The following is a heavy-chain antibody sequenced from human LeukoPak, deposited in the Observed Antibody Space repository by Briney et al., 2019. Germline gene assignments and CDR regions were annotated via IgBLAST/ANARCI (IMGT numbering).Heavy chain of an antibody. CDR1: GYSISSGYY. CDR3: ARHYRAATYFDY. J-gene: IGHJ4*02. V-gene: IGHV4-38-2*01. Sequence: SETLSLTCAVSGYSISSGYYWGWIRQPPGKGLEWIGSIYHSGGTYYNPSLRSRVTISVDTSKNQFSLKLSSVTAADTAVYYCARHYRAATYFDYWGQGTLVTVSS. CDR2: IYHSGGT. D-gene: IGHD2-15*01.